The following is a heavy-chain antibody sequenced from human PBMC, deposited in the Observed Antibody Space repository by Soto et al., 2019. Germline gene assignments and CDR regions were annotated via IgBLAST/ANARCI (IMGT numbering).Heavy chain of an antibody. CDR1: GFTFSSYA. J-gene: IGHJ4*02. CDR3: ARVQLGDY. D-gene: IGHD6-6*01. CDR2: ISHDGSNK. Sequence: QVQLVESGGGVVQPGRSLRLSCAASGFTFSSYAMHWVRQAPGKGLEWVAVISHDGSNKYYADSVKGRFTISRDNSKNTLYLQMNSLRGEDTAVYYCARVQLGDYWGQGTLVTVSS. V-gene: IGHV3-30-3*01.